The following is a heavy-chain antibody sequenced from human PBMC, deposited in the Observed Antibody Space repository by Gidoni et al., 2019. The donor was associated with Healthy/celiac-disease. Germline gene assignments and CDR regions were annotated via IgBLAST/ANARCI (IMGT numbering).Heavy chain of an antibody. V-gene: IGHV4-39*01. Sequence: QLQLQESGPGLVKPSETLSLTCTVSGGSISSSSYYWGWIRQPPGKGLEWIGSIYYSGSTYYNPSLKSRVTISVDTSKNQFSLKLSSVTAADTAVYYCGLITFGGHGYYYYGMDVWGQGTTVTVSS. CDR1: GGSISSSSYY. J-gene: IGHJ6*02. CDR3: GLITFGGHGYYYYGMDV. CDR2: IYYSGST. D-gene: IGHD3-16*01.